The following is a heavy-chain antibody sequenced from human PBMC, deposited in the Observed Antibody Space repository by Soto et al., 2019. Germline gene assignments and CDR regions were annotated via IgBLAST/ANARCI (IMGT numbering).Heavy chain of an antibody. D-gene: IGHD2-2*01. CDR3: AKGYCSSTSCYRDWFDP. V-gene: IGHV3-23*04. CDR2: ISGSGGST. Sequence: VQLVQSGAEVKTPGSSVKVSCKASGGTFSSYAMSWVRQAPGKGLEWVSAISGSGGSTYYADSVKGRFTISRDNSKNTLYLQMNSLRAEDTAVYYCAKGYCSSTSCYRDWFDPWGQGTLVTVSS. CDR1: GGTFSSYA. J-gene: IGHJ5*02.